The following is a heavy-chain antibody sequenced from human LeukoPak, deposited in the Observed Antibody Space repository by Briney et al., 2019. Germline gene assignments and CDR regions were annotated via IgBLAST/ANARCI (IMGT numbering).Heavy chain of an antibody. CDR3: ARDYGSGSYYHY. J-gene: IGHJ4*02. V-gene: IGHV1-18*01. D-gene: IGHD3-10*01. CDR2: ISAYNGNT. Sequence: ASVKVSCKAPGYTCTSYGISWVRQAPGQGLEWMGWISAYNGNTNYAQKLQGRVTMTTDTSTSTAYMELRSLRSDDTAVYYCARDYGSGSYYHYWGQGTLVTVSS. CDR1: GYTCTSYG.